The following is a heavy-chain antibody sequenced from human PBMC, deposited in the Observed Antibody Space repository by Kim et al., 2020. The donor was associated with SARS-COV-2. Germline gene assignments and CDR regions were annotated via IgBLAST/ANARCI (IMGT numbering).Heavy chain of an antibody. V-gene: IGHV4-34*01. CDR2: INHSGST. D-gene: IGHD6-19*01. CDR3: ARGSGGSGWYVS. J-gene: IGHJ5*02. CDR1: GGSFSGYY. Sequence: SETLSLTCAVYGGSFSGYYWSWIRQPPGKGLEWIGEINHSGSTNYNPSLKSRVTISVDTSKNQFSLKLSSVTAADTAVYYCARGSGGSGWYVSWGQGTLVTVSS.